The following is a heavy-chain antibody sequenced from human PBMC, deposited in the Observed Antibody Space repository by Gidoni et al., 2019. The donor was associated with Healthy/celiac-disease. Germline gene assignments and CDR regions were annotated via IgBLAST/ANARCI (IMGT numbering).Heavy chain of an antibody. D-gene: IGHD1-26*01. V-gene: IGHV3-33*01. CDR2: IWYDGSNK. CDR3: ARDGRGVGYFDY. Sequence: VQLVESGGGVVQHGRSLRLYCAASEFTFSRYGMHWVRKAPGKGLEWVAVIWYDGSNKYYADSVKGRFTISRDNSKNTLYLQMNSLRAEDTAVYYCARDGRGVGYFDYWGQGTLVTVSS. J-gene: IGHJ4*02. CDR1: EFTFSRYG.